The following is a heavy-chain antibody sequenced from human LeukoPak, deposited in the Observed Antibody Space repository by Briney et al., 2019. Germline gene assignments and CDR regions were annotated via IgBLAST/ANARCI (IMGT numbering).Heavy chain of an antibody. CDR2: SYYIGSK. CDR1: GGSISNYY. V-gene: IGHV4-59*08. D-gene: IGHD4-17*01. CDR3: SRHGGAYGFDY. J-gene: IGHJ4*02. Sequence: SETLSLTCTASGGSISNYYWSWVRQPPGKGLEWIGCSYYIGSKNYNPSLKRRVTISPGTSKNQFSLEMSSVTAADTAVYYCSRHGGAYGFDYWGEGTLVTVSS.